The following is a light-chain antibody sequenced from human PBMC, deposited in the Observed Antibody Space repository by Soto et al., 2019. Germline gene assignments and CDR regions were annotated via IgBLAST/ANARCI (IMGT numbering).Light chain of an antibody. J-gene: IGLJ3*02. CDR1: SSDVGGYNY. V-gene: IGLV2-14*01. Sequence: QSFLTQPASVSGSPGQSITISCTGTSSDVGGYNYVSWYQQHPGKAPKLMIYEVSNRPSGVSNRFSGSKSGNTASLTISGLQAEDEADYYCSSYTRSSTHWVFGGGTKLTVL. CDR2: EVS. CDR3: SSYTRSSTHWV.